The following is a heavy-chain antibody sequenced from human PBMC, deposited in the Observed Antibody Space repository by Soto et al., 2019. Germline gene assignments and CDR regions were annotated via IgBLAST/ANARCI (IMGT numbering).Heavy chain of an antibody. CDR1: GFTFSSYG. CDR2: ISYDGSNK. D-gene: IGHD3-10*01. J-gene: IGHJ4*02. Sequence: QVQLVESGGGVVQPGRSLRLSCAASGFTFSSYGMHWVRQAPGKGLEWVAVISYDGSNKYYADSVKGRFTISRDNSKNTLYLQMNSLRAEDTAVYYCAKAYGSGSYYYFDYWGQGTLVTVSS. CDR3: AKAYGSGSYYYFDY. V-gene: IGHV3-30*18.